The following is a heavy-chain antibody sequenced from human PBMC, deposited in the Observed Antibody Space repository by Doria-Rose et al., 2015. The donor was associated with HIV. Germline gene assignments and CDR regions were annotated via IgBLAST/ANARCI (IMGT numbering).Heavy chain of an antibody. CDR2: IFSDDER. V-gene: IGHV2-26*01. CDR3: ARIKSSRWYHKYYFDF. D-gene: IGHD6-13*01. Sequence: QWGPVLVKPTETLTLTCTVSGVSLSSPGMGVSWIRQPPGKALEWLANIFSDDERSYKTSLKSRLTIFRGTSKSQVVLTMTDMDPVDTATYYCARIKSSRWYHKYYFDFWGQGTLVIVSA. J-gene: IGHJ4*02. CDR1: GVSLSSPGMG.